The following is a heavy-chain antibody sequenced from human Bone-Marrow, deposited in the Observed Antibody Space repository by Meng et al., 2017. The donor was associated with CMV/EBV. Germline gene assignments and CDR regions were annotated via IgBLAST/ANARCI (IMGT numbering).Heavy chain of an antibody. CDR3: AREQYGGNSFDS. D-gene: IGHD4-23*01. Sequence: CAASGFIYSDYYMNWIRQAPGKGLEWVSYISSSGSTIYYADSVKGRFTISRDNAKQSLFLQMDSLRAEDTAVYYCAREQYGGNSFDSWGQGTLVTVSS. CDR2: ISSSGSTI. V-gene: IGHV3-11*01. CDR1: GFIYSDYY. J-gene: IGHJ4*02.